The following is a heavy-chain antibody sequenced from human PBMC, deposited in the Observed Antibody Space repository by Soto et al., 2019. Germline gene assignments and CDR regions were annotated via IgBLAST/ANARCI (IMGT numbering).Heavy chain of an antibody. V-gene: IGHV4-59*08. Sequence: SETMSLPCTVSGGSISSYYWSWIRQPPGKGLEGIGYIYYSGSTNYNPSLKSRVTISVDTSKNQFSLKLSSVTAADTAVYYCARHQVTMVRGVIRTSDAFDIWGQGTMVTVSS. CDR1: GGSISSYY. J-gene: IGHJ3*02. CDR2: IYYSGST. CDR3: ARHQVTMVRGVIRTSDAFDI. D-gene: IGHD3-10*01.